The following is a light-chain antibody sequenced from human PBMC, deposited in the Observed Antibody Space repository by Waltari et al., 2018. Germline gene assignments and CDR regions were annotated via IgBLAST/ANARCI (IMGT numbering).Light chain of an antibody. Sequence: DIQMTQSPSSLSASVGDRVTISCRASQDIRNDLGWYQQIPGKAPKRLIYAASSLQSGVPSRFRGSGSGTEFTLTISRLQPEDFATYYCLQHNRYPPTFGQGTKVEVK. V-gene: IGKV1-17*01. J-gene: IGKJ1*01. CDR1: QDIRND. CDR3: LQHNRYPPT. CDR2: AAS.